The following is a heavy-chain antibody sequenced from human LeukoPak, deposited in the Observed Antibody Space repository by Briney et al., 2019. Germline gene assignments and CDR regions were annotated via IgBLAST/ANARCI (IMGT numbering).Heavy chain of an antibody. CDR2: VSSSSNVEV. CDR3: AREGYYGALDI. J-gene: IGHJ3*02. Sequence: GRSLRLSCAASGFTFRSYSMKWVRQAPGKGLEWISYVSSSSNVEVAYADSVKGRFTISRDNAKNSLYLQMNSLRDDDTAVYYCAREGYYGALDIWGQGTMVTVSS. D-gene: IGHD3-10*01. V-gene: IGHV3-48*02. CDR1: GFTFRSYS.